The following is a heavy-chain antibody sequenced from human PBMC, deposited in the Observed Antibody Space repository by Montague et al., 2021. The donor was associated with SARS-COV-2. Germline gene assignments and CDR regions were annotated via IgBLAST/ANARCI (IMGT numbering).Heavy chain of an antibody. J-gene: IGHJ6*03. Sequence: SETLSLTCAVHDTSFSVYYWNWIRQPPGKGLEWIGEINHGGSTKYSPSLKSRLTISADTSKNQFSLKLTSVAPADTAVYYCASLRDGVVPSPILGVGPYYSYYYMHVGGRGTTVTV. CDR2: INHGGST. V-gene: IGHV4-34*01. CDR3: ASLRDGVVPSPILGVGPYYSYYYMHV. CDR1: DTSFSVYY. D-gene: IGHD2-15*01.